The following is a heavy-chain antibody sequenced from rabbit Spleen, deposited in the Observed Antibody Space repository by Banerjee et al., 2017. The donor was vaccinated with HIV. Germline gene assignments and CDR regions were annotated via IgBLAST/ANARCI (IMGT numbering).Heavy chain of an antibody. D-gene: IGHD8-1*01. J-gene: IGHJ6*01. Sequence: QEQLEESGGGLVQPGGSLKLSCKASGFTLSSYYMNWVRQAPGKGLEWISCIAGSSSGFTYSATWAKGRFTISKTSSTTVTLQMTSLTVADTATYFCARDTGSSFSSYGMDLWGQGTLVTVS. CDR1: GFTLSSYYM. CDR3: ARDTGSSFSSYGMDL. CDR2: IAGSSSGFT. V-gene: IGHV1S45*01.